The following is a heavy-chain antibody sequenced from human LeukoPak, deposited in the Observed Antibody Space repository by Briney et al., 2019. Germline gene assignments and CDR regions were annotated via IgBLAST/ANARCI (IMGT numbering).Heavy chain of an antibody. CDR3: ASPYSLGDYYYYGMDV. J-gene: IGHJ6*02. D-gene: IGHD4-11*01. V-gene: IGHV3-66*01. Sequence: PGGSLRLSCAASGFTVSSNYMSWVRQAPGNGLEWVSVIYSGGSTYYADSVKGRFTISRDNSKNTLYLQMNSLRAEDTAVYYCASPYSLGDYYYYGMDVWGQGTTVTVSS. CDR1: GFTVSSNY. CDR2: IYSGGST.